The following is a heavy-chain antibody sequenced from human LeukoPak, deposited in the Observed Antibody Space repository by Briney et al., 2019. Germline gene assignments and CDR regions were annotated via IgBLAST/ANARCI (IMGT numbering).Heavy chain of an antibody. CDR2: SKYDGSTK. CDR3: ARSDYFHN. CDR1: GFSLSGSW. Sequence: GGSLRLSCAASGFSLSGSWMHWVRQAPGKGLMWVSQSKYDGSTKSYAASVRGRFTISRDNAKNTLYLHTDSLRAEDTAVYYCARSDYFHNWGQGTMVVVSA. V-gene: IGHV3-74*01. D-gene: IGHD2/OR15-2a*01. J-gene: IGHJ3*01.